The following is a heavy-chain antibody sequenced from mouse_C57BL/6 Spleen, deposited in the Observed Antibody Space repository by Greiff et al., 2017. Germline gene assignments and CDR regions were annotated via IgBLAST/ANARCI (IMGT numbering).Heavy chain of an antibody. CDR2: IYPSNGGT. J-gene: IGHJ2*01. V-gene: IGHV1-53*01. D-gene: IGHD2-4*01. CDR3: ARSRVYDYERNYFDY. Sequence: QVHVKQPGTELVKPGASVKLSCKASGYTFTSYWMHWVKQRPGQGLEWIGDIYPSNGGTNYNEKFKGKATLTVDKSSSTAYMQLSRLTSEDSAVYYCARSRVYDYERNYFDYWGQGTTLTVSS. CDR1: GYTFTSYW.